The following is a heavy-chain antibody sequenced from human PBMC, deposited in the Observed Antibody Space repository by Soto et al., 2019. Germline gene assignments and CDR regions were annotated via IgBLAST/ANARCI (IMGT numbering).Heavy chain of an antibody. J-gene: IGHJ6*04. Sequence: QVQLVESGGGVVQPGRSLRLSCAASGFTFSRYGMHWVRQAPGKGLEWVAVIWFDGSNKYYADSVKGRFTISRDNSKNTLYLQMNSLRAEDTAVYYCARDGGAARLYYYYRIDVWGTGTTVTVSS. CDR2: IWFDGSNK. CDR1: GFTFSRYG. CDR3: ARDGGAARLYYYYRIDV. V-gene: IGHV3-33*01. D-gene: IGHD6-6*01.